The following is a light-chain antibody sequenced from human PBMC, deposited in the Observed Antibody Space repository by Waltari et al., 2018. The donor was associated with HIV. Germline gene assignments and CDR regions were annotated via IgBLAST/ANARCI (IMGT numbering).Light chain of an antibody. J-gene: IGLJ2*01. V-gene: IGLV1-47*01. CDR3: AAWGNSLSLL. CDR1: SSNIGSNY. CDR2: RNT. Sequence: QSVLTQPPSAPGTPGQRVTIPYSGSSSNIGSNYVYWYQQLPGTAPKLLLYRNTKRPSGVPDRFSGSKSGTSASLAISGLRSEDEADYYCAAWGNSLSLLFGGGTKLTVL.